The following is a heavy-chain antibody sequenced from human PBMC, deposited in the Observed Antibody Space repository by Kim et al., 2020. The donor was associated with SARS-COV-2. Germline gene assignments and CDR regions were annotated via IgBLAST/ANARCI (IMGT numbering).Heavy chain of an antibody. V-gene: IGHV1-69*01. J-gene: IGHJ4*02. CDR2: TA. CDR3: AIYSSSLPGY. Sequence: TANYAQKFQGRVTITADESTSTAYMELSSLRSEDTAVYYCAIYSSSLPGYWGQGTLVTVSS. D-gene: IGHD6-13*01.